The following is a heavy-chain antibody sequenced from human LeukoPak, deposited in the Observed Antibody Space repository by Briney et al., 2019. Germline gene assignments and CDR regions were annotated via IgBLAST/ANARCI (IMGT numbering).Heavy chain of an antibody. CDR3: ARVVDVNSYGLFDY. J-gene: IGHJ4*02. CDR1: GYTFTSYA. D-gene: IGHD5-18*01. V-gene: IGHV1-3*01. CDR2: INAGNGNT. Sequence: RASVKVSCKASGYTFTSYAMHWVRQAPGQRLEWMGWINAGNGNTKYSQKFQGRVTITRDTSASTAYMELSSLRSEDTAVYYCARVVDVNSYGLFDYWGPGTLVTVSS.